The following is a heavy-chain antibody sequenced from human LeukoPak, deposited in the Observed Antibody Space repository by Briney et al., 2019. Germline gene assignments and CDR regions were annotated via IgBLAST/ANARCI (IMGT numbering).Heavy chain of an antibody. V-gene: IGHV1-69*05. Sequence: ASVKVSCKASGGTFSSYAISWVRQAPGQGLEWMGGIIPIFGTANYAQKFQGRVTITTDESTSTAYMELSSLRSEDTAVYYCALPSGTTGPKRWLHPFDYWGQGTLVTVSS. CDR2: IIPIFGTA. J-gene: IGHJ4*02. CDR3: ALPSGTTGPKRWLHPFDY. CDR1: GGTFSSYA. D-gene: IGHD5-24*01.